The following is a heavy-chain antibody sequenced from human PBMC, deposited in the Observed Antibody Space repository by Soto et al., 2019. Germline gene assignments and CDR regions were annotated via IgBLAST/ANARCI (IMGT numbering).Heavy chain of an antibody. CDR2: IFPGDSDT. Sequence: PGESLKISCQTSGYIFSDYWIGWVRQRSGKGLEWMGIIFPGDSDTRYSPAFEGQVAISADKSLSTAYLQWGSLEASDTAIYYCAKIVGRTREFESWGQGTLVTASS. CDR1: GYIFSDYW. V-gene: IGHV5-51*01. CDR3: AKIVGRTREFES. D-gene: IGHD1-26*01. J-gene: IGHJ4*02.